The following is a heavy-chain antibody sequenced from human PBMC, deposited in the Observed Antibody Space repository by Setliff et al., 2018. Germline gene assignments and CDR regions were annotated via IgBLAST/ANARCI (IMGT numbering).Heavy chain of an antibody. CDR1: TFTFTNYA. CDR3: AKAASPLFGILGVEYHFDS. V-gene: IGHV3-23*01. D-gene: IGHD3-3*01. CDR2: IHVSGDRT. Sequence: PGGSLRLSCVASTFTFTNYAVTWVRQAPGKGLEWVASIHVSGDRTLYADSVRGRFTISRDNSRSTLYLQMNSLRAEDTAIYYCAKAASPLFGILGVEYHFDSWGQGKLVTVSS. J-gene: IGHJ4*02.